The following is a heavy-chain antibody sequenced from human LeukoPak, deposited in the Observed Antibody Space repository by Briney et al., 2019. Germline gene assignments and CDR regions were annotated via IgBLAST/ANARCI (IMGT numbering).Heavy chain of an antibody. CDR2: IYSGGTT. V-gene: IGHV3-53*01. Sequence: GGSLRLSCAASGFTVSSNYMSWVRQAPGKGLEWVSVIYSGGTTYYADSVKGRFTISKDNSKNTLYLQMNSLRVEDTAVYYCASWPVGWYGEDSWGQGTLVTVSS. D-gene: IGHD6-19*01. J-gene: IGHJ4*02. CDR3: ASWPVGWYGEDS. CDR1: GFTVSSNY.